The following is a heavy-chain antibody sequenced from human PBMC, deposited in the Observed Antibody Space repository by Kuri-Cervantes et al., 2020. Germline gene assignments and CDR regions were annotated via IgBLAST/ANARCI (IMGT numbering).Heavy chain of an antibody. V-gene: IGHV2-70*04. J-gene: IGHJ4*02. CDR2: IDWDDDT. CDR1: GFSLSTNGMR. CDR3: ARMRDGTHFDY. D-gene: IGHD1-1*01. Sequence: SGPTLVKPTQTLTLTCTFSGFSLSTNGMRVSWIRQPPGKALEWLARIDWDDDTFYTTSLKTRLTISKDTSKNQVVLTMTNMDPVDKGTYYCARMRDGTHFDYWGQGTLVTVSS.